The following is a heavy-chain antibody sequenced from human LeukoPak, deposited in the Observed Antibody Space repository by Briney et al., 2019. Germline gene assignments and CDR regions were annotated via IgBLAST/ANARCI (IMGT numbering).Heavy chain of an antibody. CDR2: IYYSGST. J-gene: IGHJ4*01. Sequence: PSETLSLTCTVSGGSLSSGGYYWSWIRQHPGKGLAWIGYIYYSGSTYYNPSLKSRVTISVDTSKNQLSLKLSSVTAADTAVYYCARSVSYCSSTSCYGINFDYWGHGTLVTVSS. D-gene: IGHD2-2*01. CDR3: ARSVSYCSSTSCYGINFDY. V-gene: IGHV4-31*03. CDR1: GGSLSSGGYY.